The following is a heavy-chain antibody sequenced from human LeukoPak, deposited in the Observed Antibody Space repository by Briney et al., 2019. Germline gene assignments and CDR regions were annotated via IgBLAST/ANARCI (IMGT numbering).Heavy chain of an antibody. D-gene: IGHD1-1*01. V-gene: IGHV4-59*01. CDR2: ILYSGST. J-gene: IGHJ6*03. Sequence: SETLFLTCTVSGGSISPYYWNWIRQPPGKGLEWIGHILYSGSTTYNPSLKSRVTISIDKSKNQFSLNLTSVTAADTAVYYCARVKMSRDNVYYYYYLDVWGKGTTVTVSS. CDR1: GGSISPYY. CDR3: ARVKMSRDNVYYYYYLDV.